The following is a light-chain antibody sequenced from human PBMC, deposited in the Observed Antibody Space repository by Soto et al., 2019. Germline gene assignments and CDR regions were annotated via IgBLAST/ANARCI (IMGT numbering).Light chain of an antibody. J-gene: IGKJ4*01. Sequence: DIQMTQSPSTLSASVVDRVTITCLATQSVSDYLAWYRQKPGKAPKLLIYKASSLESRVPSRFSGSGSGTEFTLTISSLQPDDFATYYCQQYNSYPLTFGGGTKVDIK. V-gene: IGKV1-5*03. CDR3: QQYNSYPLT. CDR1: QSVSDY. CDR2: KAS.